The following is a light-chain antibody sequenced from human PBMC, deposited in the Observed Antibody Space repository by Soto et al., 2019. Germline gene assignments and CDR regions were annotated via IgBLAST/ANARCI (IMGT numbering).Light chain of an antibody. V-gene: IGKV1-27*01. CDR1: QGIAYY. CDR2: AAS. CDR3: QQYNSWPLT. J-gene: IGKJ4*01. Sequence: DIQVTQSPSSLSASVGDRVTIACRASQGIAYYLNWYQQKPGKAPKLLIYAASTLQSGVPSRFSGGGSGTEFTLTISSLQSEDFAVYYCQQYNSWPLTFGGGTKVDIK.